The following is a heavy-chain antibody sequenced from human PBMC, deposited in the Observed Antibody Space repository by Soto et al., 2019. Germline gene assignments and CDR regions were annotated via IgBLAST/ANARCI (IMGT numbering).Heavy chain of an antibody. D-gene: IGHD3-3*01. J-gene: IGHJ5*02. CDR3: ARLEPEYNWLDP. Sequence: QITLKESGPTLVKPTQTLTLTCTFSGFALSTSGVGVGWIRQPPGNALEWLGLIYWDDDKRYSPSLKSRLTIPKDSAQNQVVLTMTNMDPLDTATYYCARLEPEYNWLDPWGQGTLVTVSS. CDR1: GFALSTSGVG. CDR2: IYWDDDK. V-gene: IGHV2-5*02.